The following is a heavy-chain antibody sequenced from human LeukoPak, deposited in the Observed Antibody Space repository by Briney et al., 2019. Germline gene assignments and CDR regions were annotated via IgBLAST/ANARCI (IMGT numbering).Heavy chain of an antibody. Sequence: TGGSLRLSCAASGFIFSSSWMHWVRQDSEKGLVWVSRINSDGSSPDYADSVRGRFTISRDNAKSTLYLQMSSLRVEDTAVYYCAKAYSSSYYNWFDPWGQGTLVTVSS. V-gene: IGHV3-74*01. CDR2: INSDGSSP. CDR1: GFIFSSSW. J-gene: IGHJ5*02. CDR3: AKAYSSSYYNWFDP. D-gene: IGHD6-13*01.